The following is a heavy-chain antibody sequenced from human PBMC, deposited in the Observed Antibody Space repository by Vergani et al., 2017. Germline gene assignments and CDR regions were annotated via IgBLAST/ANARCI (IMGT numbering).Heavy chain of an antibody. J-gene: IGHJ1*01. Sequence: QVHLVESGGGVVLPGRSLRLSCVVSGCTSSYYGMHWVRQAPGKGLEWVAVISYDGTQKYYADSVKGRFTISRDNSKSTLYLQMNSLRTEDTAVYYCATKSCGTPGCQIGYFREWGQGTLVTVSS. CDR3: ATKSCGTPGCQIGYFRE. CDR2: ISYDGTQK. D-gene: IGHD1-1*01. V-gene: IGHV3-30*03. CDR1: GCTSSYYG.